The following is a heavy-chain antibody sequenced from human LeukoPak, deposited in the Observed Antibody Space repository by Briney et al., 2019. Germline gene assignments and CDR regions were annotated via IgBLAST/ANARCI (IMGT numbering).Heavy chain of an antibody. Sequence: SETLSLTCAVYGGSFSGYYWSWIRQPPGKGLEWIGEINHSGSTNYNPSLKSRVTISVDTSKNQFSLKLSSVTAADTAVYFCARSSCSSTSCPSDHWGQGTLVTVSS. V-gene: IGHV4-34*01. CDR3: ARSSCSSTSCPSDH. CDR2: INHSGST. J-gene: IGHJ5*02. CDR1: GGSFSGYY. D-gene: IGHD2-2*01.